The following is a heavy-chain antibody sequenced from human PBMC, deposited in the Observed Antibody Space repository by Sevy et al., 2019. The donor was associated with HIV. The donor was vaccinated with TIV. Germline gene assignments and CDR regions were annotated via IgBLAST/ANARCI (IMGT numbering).Heavy chain of an antibody. D-gene: IGHD3-10*01. V-gene: IGHV3-15*01. CDR2: IKSKTDGGTT. J-gene: IGHJ6*02. Sequence: GGSLRLSCAASGFTFSNAWMSWVRQAPGKGLEWVGRIKSKTDGGTTDYAAPVKGRFPISRDDSKNTLYLQMNSLKTEDTAVYYCTTVFGSGEFYYYGMDVWGQGTTVTVSS. CDR3: TTVFGSGEFYYYGMDV. CDR1: GFTFSNAW.